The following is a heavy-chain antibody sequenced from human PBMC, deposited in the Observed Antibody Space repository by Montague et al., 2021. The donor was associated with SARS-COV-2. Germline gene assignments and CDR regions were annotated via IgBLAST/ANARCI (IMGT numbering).Heavy chain of an antibody. CDR1: GDSISSSY. J-gene: IGHJ5*02. CDR2: IYYSGST. V-gene: IGHV4-59*08. D-gene: IGHD6-25*01. Sequence: SETLSLTCTVSGDSISSSYWSWIRQPPGKGLEWIGYIYYSGSTNYNPSLKSRVTISVDTAKNQFSLKLSSVTAADTAVYYCARHHPVSGVQPWGQGTLVTVSS. CDR3: ARHHPVSGVQP.